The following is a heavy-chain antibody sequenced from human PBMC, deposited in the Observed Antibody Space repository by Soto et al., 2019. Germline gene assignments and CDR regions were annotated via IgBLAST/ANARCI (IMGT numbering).Heavy chain of an antibody. V-gene: IGHV3-21*01. Sequence: EVQLVQSGGGLVKPGGSLRLSCAASGFTFTTYSMNWVRQAPGKGLEWVSSISSSSSYIYYADSVKGRFTISRDNAKNSLYLQMNSLRVEDTAMYYCARGGDSSGSWPRYWGQGTLVTASS. J-gene: IGHJ4*02. CDR1: GFTFTTYS. CDR3: ARGGDSSGSWPRY. D-gene: IGHD3-22*01. CDR2: ISSSSSYI.